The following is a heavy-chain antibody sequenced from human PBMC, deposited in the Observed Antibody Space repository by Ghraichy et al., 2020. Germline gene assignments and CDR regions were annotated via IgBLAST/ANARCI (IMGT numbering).Heavy chain of an antibody. CDR2: ISGGGSTT. D-gene: IGHD5-18*01. CDR1: GFTFSTYA. V-gene: IGHV3-23*01. J-gene: IGHJ4*02. CDR3: AKNRGHSYGSYHFDC. Sequence: GGSLRLSCAASGFTFSTYAMSWVRQAPGKGLEWVSLISGGGSTTYYASSVKGRFTISRDNSKNTLYLQMNSLRVEDTAVYYCAKNRGHSYGSYHFDCWGQGTLVTVSS.